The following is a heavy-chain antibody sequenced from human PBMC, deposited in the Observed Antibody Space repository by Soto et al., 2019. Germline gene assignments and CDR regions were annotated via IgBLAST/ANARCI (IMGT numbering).Heavy chain of an antibody. CDR2: IGGSGGNR. V-gene: IGHV3-23*01. J-gene: IGHJ4*02. Sequence: EVPLLASGGGLVQPGGSLRLSCAASGFTFNAYAMTWVRQAPGKGLEWVSAIGGSGGNRYYADSVRGRFTISRDNAKDTVDLQMNSLRVEDTAVYYCASVASDYINSVDNWGQGILVTVSS. D-gene: IGHD4-4*01. CDR1: GFTFNAYA. CDR3: ASVASDYINSVDN.